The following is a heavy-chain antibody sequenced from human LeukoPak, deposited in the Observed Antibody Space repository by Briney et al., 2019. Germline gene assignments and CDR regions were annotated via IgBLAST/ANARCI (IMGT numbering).Heavy chain of an antibody. CDR2: IIPILGIA. CDR1: GGTFSSYA. V-gene: IGHV1-69*04. CDR3: ARDLPPSNYFYYYGMDV. Sequence: SVKVSCKASGGTFSSYAISWVRQAPGQGLEWMGRIIPILGIANYAQKSQSRVTITADKSTSTAYMELSSLRSEDTAVYYCARDLPPSNYFYYYGMDVWGQGTTVTVSS. J-gene: IGHJ6*02. D-gene: IGHD4-11*01.